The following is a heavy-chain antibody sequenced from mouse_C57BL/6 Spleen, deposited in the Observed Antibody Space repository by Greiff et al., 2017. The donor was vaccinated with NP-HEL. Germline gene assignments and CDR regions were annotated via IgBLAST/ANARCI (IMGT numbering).Heavy chain of an antibody. Sequence: VKLMESGAELARPGASVKLSCKASGYTFTSYGISWVKQRTGQGLEWIGEIYPRSGNTYYNEKFKGKATLTADKSSSTAYMELRSLTSEDSAVYFCARQPDDGDYFDYWGQGTTLTVSS. CDR1: GYTFTSYG. V-gene: IGHV1-81*01. CDR3: ARQPDDGDYFDY. CDR2: IYPRSGNT. J-gene: IGHJ2*01. D-gene: IGHD2-3*01.